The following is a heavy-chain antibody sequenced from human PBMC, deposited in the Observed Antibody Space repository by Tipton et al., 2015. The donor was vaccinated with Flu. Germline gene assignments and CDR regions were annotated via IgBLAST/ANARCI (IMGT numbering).Heavy chain of an antibody. Sequence: LRLSCTVSGGSISSGDYYWSWIRQPPGKGLEWIGYIYYSGSTYYNPSLKSRVTISVDTSKNQFSLKLSSVTAADTAVYYCARDSGSDLVVTGWVDAFDIWGQGTMVTVSS. V-gene: IGHV4-30-4*01. CDR1: GGSISSGDYY. CDR2: IYYSGST. J-gene: IGHJ3*02. D-gene: IGHD4-23*01. CDR3: ARDSGSDLVVTGWVDAFDI.